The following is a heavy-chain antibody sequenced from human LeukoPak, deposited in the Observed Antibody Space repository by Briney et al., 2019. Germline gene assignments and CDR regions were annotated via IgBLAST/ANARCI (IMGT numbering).Heavy chain of an antibody. V-gene: IGHV1-2*02. J-gene: IGHJ1*01. CDR1: GYTFTDYY. D-gene: IGHD5-24*01. CDR2: INPNSGDT. CDR3: AREDLYTYPLDF. Sequence: ASVKVSCGASGYTFTDYYLHWVRQAPGQGLEWLGWINPNSGDTNFAQKFQGRVTMTRDTSINTAYMELSGLRSDDTAVYYCAREDLYTYPLDFWGQGTLVTVSS.